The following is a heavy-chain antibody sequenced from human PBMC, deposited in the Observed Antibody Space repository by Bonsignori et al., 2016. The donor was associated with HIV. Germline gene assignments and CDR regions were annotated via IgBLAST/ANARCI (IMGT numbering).Heavy chain of an antibody. J-gene: IGHJ6*04. D-gene: IGHD3-22*01. Sequence: RQAPGKGLEWIGEINHSGSTNYNPSLKSRVTISVDTSKNQFSLKLSSVTAADTAVYYCARGSYYYDSSGSSLDVWGKGTTVTVSS. CDR2: INHSGST. CDR3: ARGSYYYDSSGSSLDV. V-gene: IGHV4-34*01.